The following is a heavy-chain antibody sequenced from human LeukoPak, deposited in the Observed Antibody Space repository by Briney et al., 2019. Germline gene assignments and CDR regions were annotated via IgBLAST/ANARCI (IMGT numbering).Heavy chain of an antibody. V-gene: IGHV3-21*01. CDR1: RFTFSSYS. J-gene: IGHJ5*02. CDR2: ISSSSSYI. CDR3: ARGYSSSWYRGTWFDP. D-gene: IGHD6-13*01. Sequence: GGSLRLSCAASRFTFSSYSMNWVRQAPGKGLEWVSSISSSSSYIYYADSVKGRFTISRDNAKNSLYLQMNSLRAEDTAVYYCARGYSSSWYRGTWFDPWGQGTLVTVSS.